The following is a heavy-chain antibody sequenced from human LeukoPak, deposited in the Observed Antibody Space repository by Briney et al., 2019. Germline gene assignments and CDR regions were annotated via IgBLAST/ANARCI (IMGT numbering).Heavy chain of an antibody. D-gene: IGHD3-10*01. J-gene: IGHJ4*02. Sequence: PGGSLRLSCAASGFTFSTYWIHWVRQAPGKGLLWVSRINTDGSTTNYADSVKGRFTISRDNAKNTLYLQMNSLRVEDTAVYYCARALGSGWVYFLGGQGTLVTVSS. CDR2: INTDGSTT. CDR3: ARALGSGWVYFL. CDR1: GFTFSTYW. V-gene: IGHV3-74*01.